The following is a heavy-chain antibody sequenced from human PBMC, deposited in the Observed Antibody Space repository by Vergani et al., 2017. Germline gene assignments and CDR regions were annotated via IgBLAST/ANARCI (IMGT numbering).Heavy chain of an antibody. D-gene: IGHD6-6*01. J-gene: IGHJ4*02. CDR2: INHSGST. CDR3: ARGLRTRPVDY. Sequence: QVQLQQWGAGLLKPSETLSLTCAVYGGSFSGYYWSWIRQPPGKGLEWIGEINHSGSTNYNPSLKSRVTISVDTSKNQFSLQLSSVTAADTAVYYCARGLRTRPVDYWGQGTLVTVSS. V-gene: IGHV4-34*01. CDR1: GGSFSGYY.